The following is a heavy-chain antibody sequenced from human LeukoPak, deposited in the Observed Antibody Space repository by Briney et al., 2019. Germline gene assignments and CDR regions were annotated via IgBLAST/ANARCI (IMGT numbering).Heavy chain of an antibody. D-gene: IGHD2-15*01. J-gene: IGHJ4*02. Sequence: GGSLRLSCAVSGFTFSSYEMNWVRQAPGKGQEWVSYISSSGSSIYYADSLKGRFTISRDNSKNTLYLQMNSMRAEDTAVYYCAKVGYCSGGSCYRKSAFFDYWGQGTLVTVSS. CDR3: AKVGYCSGGSCYRKSAFFDY. CDR1: GFTFSSYE. V-gene: IGHV3-48*03. CDR2: ISSSGSSI.